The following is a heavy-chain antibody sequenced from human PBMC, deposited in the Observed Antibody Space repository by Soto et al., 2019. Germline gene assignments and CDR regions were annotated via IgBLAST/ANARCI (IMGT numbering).Heavy chain of an antibody. CDR3: ARGLTRAEPWYFGI. D-gene: IGHD2-2*01. J-gene: IGHJ2*01. Sequence: QAQLQQWGAGLLKPSETLSLTCAVSNGSFSGYYGSWIRQPPGKGLEWIGEIAHSGSTNYSPSLKSRVTMSVETSTNQFSLKVTSVTAADTAVYYCARGLTRAEPWYFGIWGRGTLVTVSS. CDR2: IAHSGST. CDR1: NGSFSGYY. V-gene: IGHV4-34*01.